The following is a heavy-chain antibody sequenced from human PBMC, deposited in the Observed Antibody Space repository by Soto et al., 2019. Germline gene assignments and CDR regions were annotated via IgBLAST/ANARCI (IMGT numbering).Heavy chain of an antibody. Sequence: SETLSLTCAVYGGSFSGYYWSWIRQPPGKGLEWIGEINHSGSTNYNPSLKSRVTISVDTSKNQFSLKLSSVTAADTAVYYCARGYYDFWSGYYRGGMDVWGQGTTVTVSS. J-gene: IGHJ6*02. D-gene: IGHD3-3*01. CDR1: GGSFSGYY. CDR3: ARGYYDFWSGYYRGGMDV. CDR2: INHSGST. V-gene: IGHV4-34*01.